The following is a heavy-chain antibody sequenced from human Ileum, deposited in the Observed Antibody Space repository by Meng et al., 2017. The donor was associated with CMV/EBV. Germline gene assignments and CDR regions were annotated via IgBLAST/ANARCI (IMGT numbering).Heavy chain of an antibody. CDR3: ARDGLSGRYFDY. CDR1: GYTFTSNN. CDR2: IDTNTGNP. D-gene: IGHD1-26*01. V-gene: IGHV7-4-1*02. J-gene: IGHJ4*02. Sequence: KTSGYTFTSNNIIWVRQAPGQGPEWMGWIDTNTGNPTYAQGFTGRFVFSLDTSVKTAYLQISSLKAEDTAVYYCARDGLSGRYFDYWGQGTLGHRLL.